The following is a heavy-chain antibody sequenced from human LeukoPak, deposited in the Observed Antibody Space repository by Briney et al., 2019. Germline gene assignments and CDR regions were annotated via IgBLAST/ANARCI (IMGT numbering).Heavy chain of an antibody. V-gene: IGHV4-61*01. D-gene: IGHD2-21*02. CDR3: ARVAYCGGDCYRDGMDV. J-gene: IGHJ6*02. CDR2: IYYGGST. Sequence: SETLSLTCTVSGGSISSSSYYWSWIRQPPGKGLEWIGYIYYGGSTNYNPSLKSRVTISVDTSKNQFSLKLSSVTAADTAVYYCARVAYCGGDCYRDGMDVWGQGTTVTVSS. CDR1: GGSISSSSYY.